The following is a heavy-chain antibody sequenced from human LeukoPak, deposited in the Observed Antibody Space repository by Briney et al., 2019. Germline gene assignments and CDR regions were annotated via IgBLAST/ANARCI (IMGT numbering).Heavy chain of an antibody. CDR3: ARGSSFRDY. V-gene: IGHV3-7*01. Sequence: PGGSLRLSCAASGFTLSSYWMSWVRQAGKGLEWVANIKQDGSGKYYVDSVKGRFTISRDNAKNSLYLQMNSLRAEDTAVYYCARGSSFRDYWGQGTLVTVSS. J-gene: IGHJ4*02. CDR2: IKQDGSGK. CDR1: GFTLSSYW.